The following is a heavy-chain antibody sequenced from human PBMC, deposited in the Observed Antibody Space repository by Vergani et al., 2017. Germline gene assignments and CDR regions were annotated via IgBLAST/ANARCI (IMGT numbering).Heavy chain of an antibody. V-gene: IGHV3-7*01. CDR2: IKQDGSEK. CDR3: ARDSFFGVVIIPFDY. Sequence: EVQLVESGGGLVQPGGSLRLSCAASGFTFSSYWMSWVRQAPGKGLEWVANIKQDGSEKYYVDSVKGRFTISRDNAKNSLYLQMNSLRAEDTAVYYCARDSFFGVVIIPFDYWGQRTLVTVSS. CDR1: GFTFSSYW. J-gene: IGHJ4*01. D-gene: IGHD3-3*01.